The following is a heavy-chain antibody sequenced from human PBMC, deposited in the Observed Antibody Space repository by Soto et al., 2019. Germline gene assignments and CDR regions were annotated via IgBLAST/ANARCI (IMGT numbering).Heavy chain of an antibody. D-gene: IGHD4-17*01. CDR1: GFTFSMHA. J-gene: IGHJ4*02. CDR3: ARVRQDYGDYDY. CDR2: LSGNGRST. Sequence: EVQLVESGGDLVQPGGSLRLSCAASGFTFSMHAIHWVRQAPGKGLDFVSGLSGNGRSTYYANSVKGRFTIPRDNSKNTLYLQMGSLRAEDTAVYYCARVRQDYGDYDYWGQGTLVTVSS. V-gene: IGHV3-64*01.